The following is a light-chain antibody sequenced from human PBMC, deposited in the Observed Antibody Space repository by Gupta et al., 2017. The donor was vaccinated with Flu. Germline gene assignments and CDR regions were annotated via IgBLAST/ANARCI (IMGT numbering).Light chain of an antibody. J-gene: IGKJ2*01. CDR1: QSVSSK. CDR2: GAS. V-gene: IGKV3D-15*01. Sequence: VSPGERATRSCRASQSVSSKLAWYQQKPGQSPRLLIYGASTRATGIPVRFSGSGSGTEFTLTISSLQSEDFAVYYCQQHNNWPYTFGQGTKLEIK. CDR3: QQHNNWPYT.